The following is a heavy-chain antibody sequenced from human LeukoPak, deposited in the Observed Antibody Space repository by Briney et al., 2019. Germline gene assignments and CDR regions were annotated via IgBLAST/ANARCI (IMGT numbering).Heavy chain of an antibody. J-gene: IGHJ4*02. CDR1: GFTFSSHG. D-gene: IGHD3-10*01. Sequence: GGSLRLSCAASGFTFSSHGMHWVRQAPGKGLQWVAVISYDGSDKFYADSVKGRFAISRDNSKNTLYLQMNSLRAEDTAVYYCATLGDYFGSGTYKREFDYWGQGTLVTISS. CDR3: ATLGDYFGSGTYKREFDY. CDR2: ISYDGSDK. V-gene: IGHV3-33*05.